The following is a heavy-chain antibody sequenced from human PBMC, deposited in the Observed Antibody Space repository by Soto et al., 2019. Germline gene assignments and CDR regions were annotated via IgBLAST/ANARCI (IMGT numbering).Heavy chain of an antibody. Sequence: SETLSLTCAVSGYSMTSGYYWGWVRQPPGKGLEWLGSIYHGGSVYYNPSLKSRVTLSLDASKNHFSLHLTSVTAADTAVYYCARTFDYYGMDVWGQGXAVTVYS. CDR3: ARTFDYYGMDV. J-gene: IGHJ6*02. CDR1: GYSMTSGYY. V-gene: IGHV4-38-2*01. D-gene: IGHD3-3*01. CDR2: IYHGGSV.